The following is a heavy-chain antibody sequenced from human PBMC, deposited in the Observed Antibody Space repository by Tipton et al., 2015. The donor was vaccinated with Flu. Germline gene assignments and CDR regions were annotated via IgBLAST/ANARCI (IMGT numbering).Heavy chain of an antibody. V-gene: IGHV1-2*06. Sequence: QVQLVQSGAEVKKPGASVKVSCKASGYTFTGYYMHWVRQAPGQGLEWMGRINPNSGGTNYAQKFQGRVTMTRDTSTSTAYMELRSLRSDDTAVYYCARAPSYGSGSYHWGQGTLVTVSS. CDR3: ARAPSYGSGSYH. J-gene: IGHJ5*02. CDR2: INPNSGGT. D-gene: IGHD3-10*01. CDR1: GYTFTGYY.